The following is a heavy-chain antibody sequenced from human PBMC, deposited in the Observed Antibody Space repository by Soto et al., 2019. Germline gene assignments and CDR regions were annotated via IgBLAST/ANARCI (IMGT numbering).Heavy chain of an antibody. J-gene: IGHJ3*02. CDR1: GGSFSGYY. D-gene: IGHD3-16*02. CDR3: ANGGVIVNDAFDI. CDR2: INHSGST. V-gene: IGHV4-34*01. Sequence: SETLSLTCDVYGGSFSGYYWSWIRQPPGKGLEWIGEINHSGSTNYNPSLKSRVTISVDTSKNQFSLKLSSVTAADTAVYYCANGGVIVNDAFDIWGQGTMVT.